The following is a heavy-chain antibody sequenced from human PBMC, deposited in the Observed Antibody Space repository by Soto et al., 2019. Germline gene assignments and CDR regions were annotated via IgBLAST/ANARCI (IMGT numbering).Heavy chain of an antibody. V-gene: IGHV3-9*01. D-gene: IGHD2-15*01. CDR1: GFTFDDYA. CDR3: AKDIGYCSGGSCRFDY. Sequence: GVSLRLSCAASGFTFDDYAMHWVRQAPGKGLEWVSGISWNSGSIGYADSVKGRFTISRDNAKNSLYLQMNSLRAEDTALYYCAKDIGYCSGGSCRFDYWGQGTLVTVSS. CDR2: ISWNSGSI. J-gene: IGHJ4*02.